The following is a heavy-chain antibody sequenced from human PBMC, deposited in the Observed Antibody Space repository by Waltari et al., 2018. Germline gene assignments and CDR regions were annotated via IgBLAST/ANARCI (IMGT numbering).Heavy chain of an antibody. CDR1: GGSVSSGGYS. J-gene: IGHJ4*02. V-gene: IGHV4-31*02. CDR2: IYYNGST. D-gene: IGHD6-13*01. Sequence: TVSGGSVSSGGYSWSWIRQHPGKGLEWIGYIYYNGSTYYNPSLKSRVTILEGTSKNQFSLKLTSVTAADTAVYYCARGGAAAGNFNYWGQGTLVTVSS. CDR3: ARGGAAAGNFNY.